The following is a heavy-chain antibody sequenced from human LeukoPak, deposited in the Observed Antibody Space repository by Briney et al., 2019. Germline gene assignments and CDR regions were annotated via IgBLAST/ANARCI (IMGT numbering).Heavy chain of an antibody. V-gene: IGHV4-39*07. CDR3: ARGPPGYCSSTSCYRPNWFDP. CDR1: GGSISSSSYY. J-gene: IGHJ5*02. D-gene: IGHD2-2*01. Sequence: SETLSLTCTVSGGSISSSSYYWGWIRQPPGKGLEWIGSIYYSGSTYYNPSLKSRVTISVDTSKNQFSLKLSSVTAADTAVYYCARGPPGYCSSTSCYRPNWFDPWGQGTLVTVSS. CDR2: IYYSGST.